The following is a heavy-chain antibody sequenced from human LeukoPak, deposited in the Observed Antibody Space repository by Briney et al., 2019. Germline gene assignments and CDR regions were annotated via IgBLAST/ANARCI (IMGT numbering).Heavy chain of an antibody. V-gene: IGHV1-18*01. CDR2: ISAYNGNT. D-gene: IGHD2-15*01. CDR3: AGSIVVVVAANWFDP. J-gene: IGHJ5*02. CDR1: GYTFTSYG. Sequence: ASVKVSCKASGYTFTSYGISWVRQAPGQGLEWMGWISAYNGNTNYAQKLQGRVTMTTDTSTSTAYMELRSLRSDDTAVYYCAGSIVVVVAANWFDPWGQGTLVTVSS.